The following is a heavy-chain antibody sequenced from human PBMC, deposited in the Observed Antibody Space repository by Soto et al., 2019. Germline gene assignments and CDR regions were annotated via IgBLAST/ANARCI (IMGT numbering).Heavy chain of an antibody. J-gene: IGHJ5*02. CDR2: IYYSGST. Sequence: SETLSLTCTVSGGSISSYYWSWIRQPPGKGLEWIGYIYYSGSTNYNPSLKSRVTISVDTSKNQFSLKLSSVTAADTAVYYCARGLRGVAAAGRENWFDPWGQGTLVTVSS. V-gene: IGHV4-59*01. CDR1: GGSISSYY. D-gene: IGHD6-13*01. CDR3: ARGLRGVAAAGRENWFDP.